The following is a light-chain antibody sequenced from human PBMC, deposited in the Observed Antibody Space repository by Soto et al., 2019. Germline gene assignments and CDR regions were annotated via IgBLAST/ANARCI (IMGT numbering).Light chain of an antibody. CDR1: ESVSGN. Sequence: VMTQSPATVSVSPGKRAPLSCRAIESVSGNLAWYQQRPGQAPRLRIYGACTRATDTPVRSRGSGSGTEFTLTISSLQSEDFAVYYCQQYNNWPPSIIFGPGTRLEIK. J-gene: IGKJ5*01. CDR2: GAC. CDR3: QQYNNWPPSII. V-gene: IGKV3-15*01.